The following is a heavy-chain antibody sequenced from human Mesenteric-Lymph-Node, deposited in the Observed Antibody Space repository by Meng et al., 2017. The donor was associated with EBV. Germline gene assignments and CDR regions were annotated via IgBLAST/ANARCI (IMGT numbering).Heavy chain of an antibody. Sequence: VQLVESGGCLVTPGGPLRLSCVASGFIFSDYYMTWIRQAPGRGLEWVAAVVGDGGTEWYADSVKGRFTISRDMSKNTLYLQINSLRAEDTAVYYCAKDSMTTVTYFDYWGQGTLVTVSS. V-gene: IGHV3-23*04. D-gene: IGHD4-17*01. CDR2: VVGDGGTE. CDR1: GFIFSDYY. J-gene: IGHJ4*02. CDR3: AKDSMTTVTYFDY.